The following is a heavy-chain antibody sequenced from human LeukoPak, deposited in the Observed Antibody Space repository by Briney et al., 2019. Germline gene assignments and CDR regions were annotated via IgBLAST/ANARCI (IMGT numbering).Heavy chain of an antibody. CDR2: IYYNGST. CDR1: GGSISSSSYY. V-gene: IGHV4-61*05. J-gene: IGHJ3*02. CDR3: ARHDPIVGTPDAFDI. D-gene: IGHD1-26*01. Sequence: SETLSLTCTVSGGSISSSSYYWSWLRQPPGKGLEWIAYIYYNGSTDYNPSLKSRVTISLGTSKNQFSLKLSSVTAADTAVYYCARHDPIVGTPDAFDIWGQGTMVTVSS.